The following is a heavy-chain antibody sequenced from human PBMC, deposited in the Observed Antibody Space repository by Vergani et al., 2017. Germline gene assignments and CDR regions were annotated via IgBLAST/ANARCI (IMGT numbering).Heavy chain of an antibody. CDR3: TRDGLKDWNFDY. CDR2: IRSKAYGGTK. Sequence: EVQLVESGGGLVQPGGSLRLSCAASGFSFSSYNMNWVRQAPGKGLEWVGFIRSKAYGGTKEYAASVKGRFTISRDDSKSIAYLQMNSLKTEDTAVYYCTRDGLKDWNFDYWGQGTLVTVSS. D-gene: IGHD3/OR15-3a*01. CDR1: GFSFSSYN. J-gene: IGHJ4*02. V-gene: IGHV3-49*04.